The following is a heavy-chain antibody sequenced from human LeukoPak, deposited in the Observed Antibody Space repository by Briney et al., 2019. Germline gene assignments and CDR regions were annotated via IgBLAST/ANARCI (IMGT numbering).Heavy chain of an antibody. Sequence: GGSLRLSCAASGFTFSNAWISWVRQAPGKGREWVGRIKSKTDGGTTDYAAPVKGRFTISRDDSKNTLYLQMNSLKTEDTGVYYCTTGYGSGSNYEGPIWFDPWGQGTLVTVSS. V-gene: IGHV3-15*01. D-gene: IGHD3-10*01. J-gene: IGHJ5*02. CDR2: IKSKTDGGTT. CDR1: GFTFSNAW. CDR3: TTGYGSGSNYEGPIWFDP.